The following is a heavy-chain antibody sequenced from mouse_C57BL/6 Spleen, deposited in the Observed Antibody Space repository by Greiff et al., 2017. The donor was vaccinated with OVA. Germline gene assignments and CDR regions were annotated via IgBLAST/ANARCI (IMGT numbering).Heavy chain of an antibody. CDR2: INPGSGGT. J-gene: IGHJ4*01. CDR3: GLDSSGYYYAMDY. Sequence: QVQLQQSGAELVRPGTSVKVSCKASGYAFTNYLIEWVKQRPGQGLEWIGVINPGSGGTNYNEKFKGKATLTADKSSSTAYMQLSSLTSEDSAVYFCGLDSSGYYYAMDYWGQGTSVTVSS. D-gene: IGHD3-2*02. V-gene: IGHV1-54*01. CDR1: GYAFTNYL.